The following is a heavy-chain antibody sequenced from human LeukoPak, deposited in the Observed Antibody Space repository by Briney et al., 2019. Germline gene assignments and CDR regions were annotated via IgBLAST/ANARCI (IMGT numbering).Heavy chain of an antibody. CDR1: GGSISSYY. Sequence: SETLSLTCTVSGGSISSYYWSWIRQPPGKGLEWIGYIYYSGSTNYNPSLKSRVTISVDTSKNQFSLKLSSVTAADTAVYYCARVRWDYKGAFDIWGQGTMVTVSS. J-gene: IGHJ3*02. CDR2: IYYSGST. V-gene: IGHV4-59*01. CDR3: ARVRWDYKGAFDI. D-gene: IGHD3-10*01.